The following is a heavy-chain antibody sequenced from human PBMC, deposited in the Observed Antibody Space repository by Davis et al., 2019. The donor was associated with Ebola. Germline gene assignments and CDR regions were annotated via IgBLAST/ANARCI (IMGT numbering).Heavy chain of an antibody. Sequence: PGGSLRLSCAASGFTFDDYTIHWVRQAPGKGLEWVSLISWDGESTWYADSVKGRFTISRDNSKNSLYLQMNNLRTEDTALYYCTRGKRYYDGSGPFVGEGAYYMDVWGKGTTVTVSS. J-gene: IGHJ6*03. CDR1: GFTFDDYT. CDR3: TRGKRYYDGSGPFVGEGAYYMDV. V-gene: IGHV3-43*01. D-gene: IGHD3-22*01. CDR2: ISWDGEST.